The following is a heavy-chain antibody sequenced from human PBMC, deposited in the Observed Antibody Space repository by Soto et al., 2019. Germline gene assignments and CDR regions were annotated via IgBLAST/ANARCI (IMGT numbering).Heavy chain of an antibody. CDR1: GFTFSSYG. Sequence: GESLKISCAASGFTFSSYGMHWVRQAPGKGLEWVAVISYDGSNKYYADSVKGRFTISRDNSKNTLYLQMNSLRAEDTAVYYCAKDLEQWLAPRDYWGQGTLVTVSS. CDR2: ISYDGSNK. V-gene: IGHV3-30*18. J-gene: IGHJ4*02. CDR3: AKDLEQWLAPRDY. D-gene: IGHD6-19*01.